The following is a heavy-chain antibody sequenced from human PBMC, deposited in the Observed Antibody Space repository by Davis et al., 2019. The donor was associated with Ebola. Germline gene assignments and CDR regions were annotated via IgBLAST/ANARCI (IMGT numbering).Heavy chain of an antibody. Sequence: GESLKISCAASGFTFSSYDMHWVRQATEKGLEWVSAIGTAGDTYYPGSVKGRFTISRENAKNSLYLQMSSLRAEDTAVYYCARGGLYQLGWFDPWGQGTLVTVSS. CDR1: GFTFSSYD. J-gene: IGHJ5*02. D-gene: IGHD2-2*01. CDR2: IGTAGDT. CDR3: ARGGLYQLGWFDP. V-gene: IGHV3-13*01.